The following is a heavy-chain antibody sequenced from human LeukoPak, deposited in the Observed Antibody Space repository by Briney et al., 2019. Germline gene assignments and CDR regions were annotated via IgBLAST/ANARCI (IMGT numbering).Heavy chain of an antibody. V-gene: IGHV4-39*01. CDR3: AGYGSGSYYPFDY. Sequence: PSETLSLTCTVSGGSISSSSYYWGWIRQPPGKGLGWIGSIYYSGSTYYNPSLKSRVTISVDTSKNQFSLKLSSVTAADTAVYYCAGYGSGSYYPFDYWGQGTLVTVSS. CDR1: GGSISSSSYY. D-gene: IGHD3-10*01. CDR2: IYYSGST. J-gene: IGHJ4*02.